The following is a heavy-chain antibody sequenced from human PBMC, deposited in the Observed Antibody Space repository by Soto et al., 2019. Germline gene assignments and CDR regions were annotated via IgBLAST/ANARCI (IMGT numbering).Heavy chain of an antibody. V-gene: IGHV3-30-3*01. Sequence: GGSLRLSCAASGFTFSSYAMHWVRQAPGKGLEWVAVISYDGSNKYYADSVKGRFTISRDNSKNTLYLQMNSLRAEDTAVYYCARDFAPKYRLWGFDPWGQGTLVTVSS. CDR1: GFTFSSYA. J-gene: IGHJ5*02. CDR2: ISYDGSNK. CDR3: ARDFAPKYRLWGFDP. D-gene: IGHD2-2*01.